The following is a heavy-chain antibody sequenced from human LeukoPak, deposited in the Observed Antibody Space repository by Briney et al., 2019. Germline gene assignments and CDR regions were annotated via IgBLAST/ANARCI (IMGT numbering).Heavy chain of an antibody. Sequence: GGSLRLSCAASGFTFSSYSMNWVRQAPGKGLEWVSSISSSSSYICYADSVKGRFTISRDNAKNSLYLQMNSLRAEDTAVYYCARDIGYCSSTSCSVGFDYWGQGTLVTVSS. CDR3: ARDIGYCSSTSCSVGFDY. J-gene: IGHJ4*02. V-gene: IGHV3-21*01. CDR1: GFTFSSYS. D-gene: IGHD2-2*01. CDR2: ISSSSSYI.